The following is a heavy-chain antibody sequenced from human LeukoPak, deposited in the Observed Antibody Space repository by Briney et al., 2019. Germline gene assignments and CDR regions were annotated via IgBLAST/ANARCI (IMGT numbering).Heavy chain of an antibody. CDR1: GGSISSSSYY. V-gene: IGHV4-39*07. D-gene: IGHD3-9*01. Sequence: SETLSLTCTVSGGSISSSSYYWGWIRQPPGKGLEWIGSIYYSGSTYYNPSLKSRVTISVDTSKNQFSLKLSSVTAADTAVYYCARAYYDILTGYYRPDNWFDPWGREPWSPSPQ. CDR2: IYYSGST. J-gene: IGHJ5*02. CDR3: ARAYYDILTGYYRPDNWFDP.